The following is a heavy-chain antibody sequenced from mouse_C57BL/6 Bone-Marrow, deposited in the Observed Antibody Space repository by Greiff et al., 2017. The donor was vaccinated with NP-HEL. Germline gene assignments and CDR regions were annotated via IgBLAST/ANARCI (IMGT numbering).Heavy chain of an antibody. CDR3: ARNGLFWFAY. CDR2: IWSGGST. Sequence: VMLVESGPGLVQPSQSLSITCTVSGFSLTSYGVHWVRQSPGKGLEWLGVIWSGGSTDYNAAFISRLSISKDNSKSQVFFKMNSLQADDTAIYYCARNGLFWFAYWGQGTLVTVSA. D-gene: IGHD3-1*01. J-gene: IGHJ3*01. CDR1: GFSLTSYG. V-gene: IGHV2-2*01.